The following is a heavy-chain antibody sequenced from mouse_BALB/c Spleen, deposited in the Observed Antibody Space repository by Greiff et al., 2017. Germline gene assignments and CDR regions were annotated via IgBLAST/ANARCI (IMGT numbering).Heavy chain of an antibody. V-gene: IGHV1S81*02. Sequence: QVQLQQSGAELVKPGASVKLSCKASGYTFTSYYMYWVKQRPGQGLEWIGEINPSNGGTNFNEKFKSKATLTVDKSSSTAYMQLSSLTSEDSAVYYCTRGYGSRGLSYYAMDYWGQGTSVTVSS. CDR3: TRGYGSRGLSYYAMDY. CDR1: GYTFTSYY. J-gene: IGHJ4*01. D-gene: IGHD1-1*01. CDR2: INPSNGGT.